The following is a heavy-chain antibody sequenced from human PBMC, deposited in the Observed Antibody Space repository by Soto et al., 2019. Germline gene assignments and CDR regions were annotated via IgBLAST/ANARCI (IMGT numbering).Heavy chain of an antibody. CDR3: VRGGYVHAFDY. J-gene: IGHJ4*02. D-gene: IGHD5-12*01. CDR1: GGSISSSSYY. Sequence: SETLSLTCTVSGGSISSSSYYWGWIRQPPGKGLEWIGSIYYSGSTYYNPSLKSRVTISVDTSKNQFSLKLSSVTAADTAVYYCVRGGYVHAFDYWGQGALVTVSS. CDR2: IYYSGST. V-gene: IGHV4-39*01.